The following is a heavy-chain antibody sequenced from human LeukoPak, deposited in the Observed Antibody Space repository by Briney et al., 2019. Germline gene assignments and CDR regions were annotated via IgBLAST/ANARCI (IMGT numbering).Heavy chain of an antibody. CDR1: GFTFSSYG. D-gene: IGHD4/OR15-4a*01. CDR3: VKESGFMVAPNSAFDI. V-gene: IGHV3-30*02. CDR2: IWYDGSNK. Sequence: GGSLRLSCAASGFTFSSYGMHWVRQAPGKGLEWVSLIWYDGSNKYYADSVKGRFTISRDNSKNTLYLQMSSLRAEDTAVYYCVKESGFMVAPNSAFDIWGQGTMVTVSS. J-gene: IGHJ3*02.